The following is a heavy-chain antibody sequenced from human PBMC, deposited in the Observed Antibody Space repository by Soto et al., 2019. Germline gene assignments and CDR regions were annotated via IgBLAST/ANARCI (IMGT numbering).Heavy chain of an antibody. D-gene: IGHD3-16*01. CDR1: GFTFSSYA. CDR3: AKQRRYDYATNYFDY. CDR2: ISGSGGST. V-gene: IGHV3-23*01. Sequence: GGSLRLSCAASGFTFSSYAMSWVRQAPGKGLEWVSAISGSGGSTYYADSVKGRFTISRDNSKNTLYLQMNSLRAEDTAVYYCAKQRRYDYATNYFDYWGQGTLVTVSS. J-gene: IGHJ4*02.